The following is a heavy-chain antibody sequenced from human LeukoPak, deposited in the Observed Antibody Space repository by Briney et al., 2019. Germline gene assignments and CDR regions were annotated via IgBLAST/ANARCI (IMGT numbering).Heavy chain of an antibody. CDR3: AREVISTPSYFDY. Sequence: GGSLRLSCAVSGFTVSSSFIYWVRRAPGKGLEWVSFIHRDDKTYYADSVKGRFTMSRDSSKNTLYLQMSSLGADDTAVYYCAREVISTPSYFDYWGQGILVTVSS. CDR2: IHRDDKT. J-gene: IGHJ4*02. V-gene: IGHV3-53*01. D-gene: IGHD2-2*01. CDR1: GFTVSSSF.